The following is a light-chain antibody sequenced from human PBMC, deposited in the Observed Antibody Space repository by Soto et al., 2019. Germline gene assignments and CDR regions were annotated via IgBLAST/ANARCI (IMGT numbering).Light chain of an antibody. CDR3: SSYTSSSSWV. CDR1: SSDVGGYNY. CDR2: DVS. J-gene: IGLJ3*02. V-gene: IGLV2-14*01. Sequence: QSALTQPASVSGSPGQSITISCTGTSSDVGGYNYVSWYQQHPGKAPKLMIYDVSNRPSGVSNRFSGFKSGNTASLTISGLQAEDEAEYYCSSYTSSSSWVFGGVTKLTVL.